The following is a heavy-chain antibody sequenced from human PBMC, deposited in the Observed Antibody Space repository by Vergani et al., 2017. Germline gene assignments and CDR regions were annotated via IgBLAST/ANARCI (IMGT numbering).Heavy chain of an antibody. V-gene: IGHV3-9*01. Sequence: EVQLVESGGGLVQPGRSLRLSCAASGFTFDDYAMHWVRQAPGKGLEWVSGFCWNSGSIGYADSVKGRFHISRDNAKNSLYLQMNSLRAEATALYYCAKHGDGSCWIDGWGKGTTVTVSS. D-gene: IGHD6-19*01. CDR3: AKHGDGSCWIDG. CDR2: FCWNSGSI. CDR1: GFTFDDYA. J-gene: IGHJ6*04.